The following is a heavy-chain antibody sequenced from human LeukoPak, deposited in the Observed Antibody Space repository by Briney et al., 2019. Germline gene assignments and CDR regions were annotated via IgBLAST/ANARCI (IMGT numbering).Heavy chain of an antibody. Sequence: TSETLSLTCTVSGGSISSSSYYWDWIRQPPGKGLEWIGSIYYSGSTYYNPSLKSRVTISVDTSKNQFSLKLSSVTAADTAVYYCARHLRRFGELFDFDYWGQGTLVTVSS. CDR3: ARHLRRFGELFDFDY. CDR2: IYYSGST. D-gene: IGHD3-10*01. J-gene: IGHJ4*02. V-gene: IGHV4-39*01. CDR1: GGSISSSSYY.